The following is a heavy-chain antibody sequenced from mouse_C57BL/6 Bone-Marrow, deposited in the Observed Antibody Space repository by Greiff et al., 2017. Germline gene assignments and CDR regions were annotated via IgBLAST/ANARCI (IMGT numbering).Heavy chain of an antibody. V-gene: IGHV1-55*01. CDR1: GYTFTSYW. CDR2: IYPGSGST. D-gene: IGHD1-1*02. CDR3: ARRETYYGLWFAY. Sequence: QVQLQQPGAELVKPGASVKMSCKASGYTFTSYWITWVKQRPGQGLEWIGDIYPGSGSTNYNEKFKSKATLTVETSSSTAYMQLSSLTSEDSAVYYCARRETYYGLWFAYWGQGTLVTVSA. J-gene: IGHJ3*01.